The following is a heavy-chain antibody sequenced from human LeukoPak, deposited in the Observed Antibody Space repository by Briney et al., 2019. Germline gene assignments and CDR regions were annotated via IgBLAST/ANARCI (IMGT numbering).Heavy chain of an antibody. CDR2: LYSNGNT. D-gene: IGHD4-17*01. V-gene: IGHV3-53*01. CDR1: GFTVSSKY. Sequence: GGSLRLSCAASGFTVSSKYMSWVRQAPGKGLEWVSTLYSNGNTYYADSVKGRFTISRDNSKNTLSLQMNSLRAEDTAVYYCARETGSAVGSTDFDYWGQGTLVTVSS. CDR3: ARETGSAVGSTDFDY. J-gene: IGHJ4*02.